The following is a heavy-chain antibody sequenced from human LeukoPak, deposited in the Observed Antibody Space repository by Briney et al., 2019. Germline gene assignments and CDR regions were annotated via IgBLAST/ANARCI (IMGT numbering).Heavy chain of an antibody. CDR3: ARPPHYYDTSGYSV. CDR1: GDSISSYY. D-gene: IGHD3-22*01. CDR2: VSNIGTT. J-gene: IGHJ4*02. V-gene: IGHV4-59*01. Sequence: SPSETLSLTCTVSGDSISSYYWSWLRQPPGKRLEWIGYVSNIGTTNYNPSLKSRVTISVDTSKNQFSLRLNSVTAADTAVYYCARPPHYYDTSGYSVWGQGTLVTVSS.